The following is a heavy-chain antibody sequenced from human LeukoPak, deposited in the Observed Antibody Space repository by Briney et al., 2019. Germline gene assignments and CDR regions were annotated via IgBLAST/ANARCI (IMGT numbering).Heavy chain of an antibody. CDR1: GFTVSSNY. CDR3: ARVSGYYPSWFAP. D-gene: IGHD3-22*01. CDR2: IYSGGST. V-gene: IGHV3-53*01. J-gene: IGHJ5*02. Sequence: GGSLRLSCAASGFTVSSNYMSWVRQAPGKGLEWVSVIYSGGSTYYADSVKGRFTISRDNSKNTLYLQMNSLRAEDTAVYYCARVSGYYPSWFAPWGQGTLVTVSS.